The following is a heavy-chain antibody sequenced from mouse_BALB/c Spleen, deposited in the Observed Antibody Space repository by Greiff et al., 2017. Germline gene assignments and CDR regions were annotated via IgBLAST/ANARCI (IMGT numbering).Heavy chain of an antibody. CDR3: TRWWLRRRYCDD. J-gene: IGHJ2*01. D-gene: IGHD2-2*01. Sequence: LQQPGSELVRPGASVKLSCKASGYTFTSYWMHWVKQRPGQGLEWIGNIYPGSGSTNYDEKFTSKATLTVDTSSSTAYMQLSSLTSEDSAVYYCTRWWLRRRYCDDWGQGTTLTVSA. V-gene: IGHV1S22*01. CDR2: IYPGSGST. CDR1: GYTFTSYW.